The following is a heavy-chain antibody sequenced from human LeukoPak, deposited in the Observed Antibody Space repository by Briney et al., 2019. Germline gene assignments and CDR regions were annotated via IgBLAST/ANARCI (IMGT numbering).Heavy chain of an antibody. V-gene: IGHV3-11*06. D-gene: IGHD3-3*01. CDR3: ARGRGLTIYGVAPHFDY. CDR2: ISSGTSYI. Sequence: GGSLRLSCAASGFTFSDYYMSWIRQAPGKGLEWVSSISSGTSYIYYADSVKGRFTISRDNPKNSLFLQMNDLRAEDTAVYYCARGRGLTIYGVAPHFDYWGQGILVTVSS. J-gene: IGHJ4*02. CDR1: GFTFSDYY.